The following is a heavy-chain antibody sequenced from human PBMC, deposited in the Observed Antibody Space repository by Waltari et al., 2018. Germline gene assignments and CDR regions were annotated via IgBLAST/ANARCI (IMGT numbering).Heavy chain of an antibody. CDR3: ARGYPFSFYGSGTYYNVYDY. Sequence: QVQLVQSGAEVKKPGASVKVSCRASGYTFTSYDINWVRQATGQGLEWMGWMNPTSGNTDYVQKFQGRVTMTRNTSISTAYMELSSLRSEDTAVYYCARGYPFSFYGSGTYYNVYDYWGQGTLVIVSS. CDR2: MNPTSGNT. V-gene: IGHV1-8*01. D-gene: IGHD3-10*01. J-gene: IGHJ4*02. CDR1: GYTFTSYD.